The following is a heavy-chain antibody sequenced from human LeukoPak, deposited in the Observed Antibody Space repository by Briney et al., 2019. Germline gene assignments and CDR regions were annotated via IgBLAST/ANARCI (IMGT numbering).Heavy chain of an antibody. D-gene: IGHD3-22*01. CDR1: GYTFTGYY. J-gene: IGHJ5*02. CDR2: INPNSGGT. CDR3: AREQITSGTMIVVVISDHGWFDP. Sequence: ASVKVSCKASGYTFTGYYMHWVRQAPGQGLEWMGWINPNSGGTNHAQKFQGRVTMTRDTSISTAYMELSRLRSDDTAVYYCAREQITSGTMIVVVISDHGWFDPWGQGTLVTVS. V-gene: IGHV1-2*02.